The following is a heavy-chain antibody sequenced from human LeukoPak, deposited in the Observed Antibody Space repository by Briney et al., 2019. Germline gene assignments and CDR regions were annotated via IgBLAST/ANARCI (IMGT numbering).Heavy chain of an antibody. J-gene: IGHJ4*02. CDR2: IYHSGST. CDR3: ASGDASNFDY. Sequence: SETLSLTCTVSGYSISSGYYWGWIRQPPGKGLEWIGSIYHSGSTYYNPSLKSRVTISVDTSKNQFSLKLSSVTAADTAVYYCASGDASNFDYWGQGTLVTVSS. D-gene: IGHD2/OR15-2a*01. V-gene: IGHV4-38-2*02. CDR1: GYSISSGYY.